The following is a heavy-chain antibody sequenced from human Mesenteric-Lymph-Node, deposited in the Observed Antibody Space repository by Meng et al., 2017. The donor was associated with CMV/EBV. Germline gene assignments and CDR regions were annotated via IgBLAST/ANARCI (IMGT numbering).Heavy chain of an antibody. D-gene: IGHD1-26*01. J-gene: IGHJ4*02. CDR1: GFTFSDYY. CDR2: ISSSGSII. CDR3: ARTAPPKGATQRGCVGYFDY. V-gene: IGHV3-11*01. Sequence: GESLKISCAASGFTFSDYYMTWIRQAPGKGLEWVSYISSSGSIIYYADSVKGRFTISRENAKNSLYLLMNSLRVEDTAVYYCARTAPPKGATQRGCVGYFDYWGQETLVTVSS.